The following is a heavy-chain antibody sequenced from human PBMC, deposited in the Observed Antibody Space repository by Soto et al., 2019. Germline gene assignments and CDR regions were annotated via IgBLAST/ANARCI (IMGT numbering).Heavy chain of an antibody. CDR1: GDSVSGNSVS. D-gene: IGHD6-19*01. Sequence: SQTLSLTCAISGDSVSGNSVSWNWIRQSASRGLEWLGRTYYRSKWYYEYAVSVKSRITINPDPSKSQFSLQLNSVTPDDTAVYYCARRIALTGTNSFDHWGQGTQVTVSS. V-gene: IGHV6-1*01. CDR2: TYYRSKWYY. CDR3: ARRIALTGTNSFDH. J-gene: IGHJ4*02.